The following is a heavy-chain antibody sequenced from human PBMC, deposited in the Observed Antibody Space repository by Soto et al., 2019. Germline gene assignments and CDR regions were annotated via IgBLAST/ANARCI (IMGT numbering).Heavy chain of an antibody. CDR1: GWSFSGYY. V-gene: IGHV4-34*01. Sequence: SETLSLTCAFYGWSFSGYYWSWIRQPPGKGLEWIGEINHSGSTNYNPSLKSRVTISVDTSKNQFSLKLSSVTAADTAVYYCARGRHYYDSSGLGWVYWGQGTLVTVSS. J-gene: IGHJ4*02. CDR3: ARGRHYYDSSGLGWVY. D-gene: IGHD3-22*01. CDR2: INHSGST.